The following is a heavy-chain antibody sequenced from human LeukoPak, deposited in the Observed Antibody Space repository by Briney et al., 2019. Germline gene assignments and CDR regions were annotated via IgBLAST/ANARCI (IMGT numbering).Heavy chain of an antibody. CDR1: GGSISGSSYY. D-gene: IGHD1-26*01. CDR2: IYYSGST. V-gene: IGHV4-39*07. CDR3: ARVDGSGSYPLDI. J-gene: IGHJ3*02. Sequence: SETLSLTCTVSGGSISGSSYYWGWIRQPPGKGLEWIGSIYYSGSTNYNPSLKSRVTISVDTSKNQFSLKLSSVTAADTAVYYCARVDGSGSYPLDIWGQGTMVTVSS.